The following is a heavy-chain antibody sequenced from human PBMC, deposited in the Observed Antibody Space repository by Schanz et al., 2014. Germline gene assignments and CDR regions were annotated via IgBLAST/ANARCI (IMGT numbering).Heavy chain of an antibody. CDR1: GFTFISYD. CDR2: IRNDGRNK. CDR3: AREDCSATSGYFRY. V-gene: IGHV3-33*01. J-gene: IGHJ4*02. Sequence: QAQLVESGGGVVQPGRSLRLSCVASGFTFISYDIHWVRQAPGKGLEWVAVIRNDGRNKNFVESVKGRFTISRDNSNNTVYLQMNSLRAEDTAVYYCAREDCSATSGYFRYWGPGTLVTVSS. D-gene: IGHD1-26*01.